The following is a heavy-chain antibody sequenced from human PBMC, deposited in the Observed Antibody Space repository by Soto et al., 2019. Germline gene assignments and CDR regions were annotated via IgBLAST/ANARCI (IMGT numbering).Heavy chain of an antibody. Sequence: PGGSLRLSCTFTFSMYSMNWVRQAPGKGLEWVASISSGSAYIKYAESVKGRFTISRDNAKNSLHLQMNGLRAEDTAIYHCARDQGGSYDSWFDPWGQGTLVTVSS. CDR2: ISSGSAYI. V-gene: IGHV3-21*06. J-gene: IGHJ5*02. D-gene: IGHD1-26*01. CDR3: ARDQGGSYDSWFDP. CDR1: TFSMYS.